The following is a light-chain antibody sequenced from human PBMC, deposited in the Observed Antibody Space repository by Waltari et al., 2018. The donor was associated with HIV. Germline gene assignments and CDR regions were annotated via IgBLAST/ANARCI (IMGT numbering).Light chain of an antibody. J-gene: IGLJ2*01. Sequence: QSALTQPASVSGSPRQWITLCCTGTSSDVGVYKYVSWYQQHPGKGPKLTIYEGGSRPSGGYNRLSGAKSGNTASLTISGLQAEDEADYYCSSYTRSGTVVFGGGTKLTVL. CDR3: SSYTRSGTVV. V-gene: IGLV2-14*01. CDR2: EGG. CDR1: SSDVGVYKY.